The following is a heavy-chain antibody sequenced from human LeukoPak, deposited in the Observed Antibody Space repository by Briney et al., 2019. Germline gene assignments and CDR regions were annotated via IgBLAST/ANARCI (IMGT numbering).Heavy chain of an antibody. CDR2: INSDGSTT. Sequence: PGGSLRLSCAASGFTFSTYWMHWVRQAPGKGLVWVSRINSDGSTTNYAESVKGRFTISRDNAKNTLYLQMNSLRAEDTAVYYCARDYGSYGLDYRGQGTLVTVSS. CDR1: GFTFSTYW. CDR3: ARDYGSYGLDY. D-gene: IGHD3-10*01. V-gene: IGHV3-74*01. J-gene: IGHJ4*02.